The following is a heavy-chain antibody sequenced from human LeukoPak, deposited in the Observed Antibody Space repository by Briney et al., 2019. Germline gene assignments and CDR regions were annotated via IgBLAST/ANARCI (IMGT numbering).Heavy chain of an antibody. D-gene: IGHD3-10*01. V-gene: IGHV3-48*03. CDR1: GFIFSSYQ. CDR2: ISTSGNTI. CDR3: VGAGFDY. J-gene: IGHJ4*02. Sequence: PGGSLRLSCAASGFIFSSYQMSWVRQAPGKGLAWVSHISTSGNTIYYADSVKGRFTISRDNAKNSLYLQMNSLRAEDTAIYYCVGAGFDYWGQGTLVTVSS.